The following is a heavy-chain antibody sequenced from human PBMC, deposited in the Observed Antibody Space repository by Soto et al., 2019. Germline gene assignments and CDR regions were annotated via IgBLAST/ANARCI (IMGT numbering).Heavy chain of an antibody. V-gene: IGHV2-5*02. CDR2: VYWDDDK. CDR1: GFSISADGVG. D-gene: IGHD2-15*01. J-gene: IGHJ4*02. CDR3: AHSRRSASCSGGNCYHCDS. Sequence: QITLKESGPSLVKPTQTLTLTCSCSGFSISADGVGVGWIRQPPGKALEWLAIVYWDDDKRYSPSLKSRLTITEDTSRNQLAPTMTNVDPVDTGTLFCAHSRRSASCSGGNCYHCDSWGQGTLVTSSS.